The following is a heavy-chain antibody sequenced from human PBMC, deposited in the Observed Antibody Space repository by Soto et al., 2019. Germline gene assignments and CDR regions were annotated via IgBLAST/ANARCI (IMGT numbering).Heavy chain of an antibody. V-gene: IGHV3-23*01. Sequence: EVQLLESGGGLVQPGGSLRLSCAASGFTFSSCAMSWVRQAPGKGLAWVSGISVSGGSTYYADSVKGRFTISRDNSKNTLYLQMNSLRAEDTAVYYCASNTRYDPPDYWGQGTLVTVSS. CDR3: ASNTRYDPPDY. D-gene: IGHD3-16*01. CDR2: ISVSGGST. J-gene: IGHJ4*02. CDR1: GFTFSSCA.